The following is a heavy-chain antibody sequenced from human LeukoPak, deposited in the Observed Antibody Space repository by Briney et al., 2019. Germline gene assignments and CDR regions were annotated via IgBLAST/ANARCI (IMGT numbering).Heavy chain of an antibody. CDR2: ISSRSSYI. D-gene: IGHD4-17*01. CDR3: ARGSDGDYAGY. Sequence: GGSLRLSCAASGFTFSSYSMNWVRLAPGKGLEWVSSISSRSSYIYYADSVKDRFTISRDNAKNSLYLQMNSLRAEDTAVYYCARGSDGDYAGYWGQGTLVTVSS. J-gene: IGHJ4*02. V-gene: IGHV3-21*01. CDR1: GFTFSSYS.